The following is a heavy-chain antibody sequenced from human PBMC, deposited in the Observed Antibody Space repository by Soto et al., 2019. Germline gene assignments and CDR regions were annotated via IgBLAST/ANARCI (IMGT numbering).Heavy chain of an antibody. CDR1: DGSISSYY. D-gene: IGHD5-12*01. CDR2: SFYTGST. CDR3: AKSRDGYNLNAIDD. J-gene: IGHJ4*02. V-gene: IGHV4-59*01. Sequence: QVQRQVSGPGLVKPSATLSLTCTVSDGSISSYYWSWIRQPPGKGLDWLGYSFYTGSTNHNPSLKSRVTITLAMSTNQFSLRLSSVTAADTATYYCAKSRDGYNLNAIDDWGQGSLVTVSS.